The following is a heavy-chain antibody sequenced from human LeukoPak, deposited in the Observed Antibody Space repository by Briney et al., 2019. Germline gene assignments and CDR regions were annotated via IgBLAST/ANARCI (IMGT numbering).Heavy chain of an antibody. CDR1: GDTLTELS. D-gene: IGHD3-9*01. CDR2: FDPEHGEM. Sequence: ASVKVSCKVSGDTLTELSRPGWGRALGKGLEWWGGFDPEHGEMIYAQKLQGRVTMTEDRSTDTAYMELSSLRSEDTAVYYCATGGPWDLLKYWGQGTLVTVSS. J-gene: IGHJ4*02. V-gene: IGHV1-24*01. CDR3: ATGGPWDLLKY.